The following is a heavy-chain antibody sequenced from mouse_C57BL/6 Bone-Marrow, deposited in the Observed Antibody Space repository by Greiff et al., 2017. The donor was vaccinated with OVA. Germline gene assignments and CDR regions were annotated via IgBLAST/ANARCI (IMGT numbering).Heavy chain of an antibody. V-gene: IGHV1-62-2*01. CDR2: FYPGSGSI. D-gene: IGHD1-1*01. CDR3: ARHEEGLRYYVGRYSD. Sequence: QVQLKESGAELVKPGASVKLSCKASGYTFTEYTIHWVKQRSGQGLEWIGWFYPGSGSIKYNEKFKDKATLTADKSSVTVYMELSRLTSEDSAVYVCARHEEGLRYYVGRYSDWGQGTLVTVAA. CDR1: GYTFTEYT. J-gene: IGHJ3*01.